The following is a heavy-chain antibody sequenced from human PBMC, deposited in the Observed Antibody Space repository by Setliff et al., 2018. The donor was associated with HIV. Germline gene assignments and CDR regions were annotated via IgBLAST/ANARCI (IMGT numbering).Heavy chain of an antibody. V-gene: IGHV3-21*01. D-gene: IGHD2-21*02. CDR1: GFTFSSYS. Sequence: GGSLRLSCVASGFTFSSYSMNWVRQAPGKGLEWVSSISSSSSYIYYADSVKGRFTISRDNAKNSLYLQMNSLRADDTAVYYCAREGCGGDCYSNYMDVWGKGTTVTVSS. J-gene: IGHJ6*03. CDR2: ISSSSSYI. CDR3: AREGCGGDCYSNYMDV.